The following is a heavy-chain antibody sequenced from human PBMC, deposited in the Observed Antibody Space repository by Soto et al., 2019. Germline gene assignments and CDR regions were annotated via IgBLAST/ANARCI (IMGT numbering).Heavy chain of an antibody. CDR2: ISYDGSNK. CDR1: GFTFSSYG. CDR3: AKDHYYDSSGNDTDY. J-gene: IGHJ4*02. D-gene: IGHD3-22*01. Sequence: SLRLSCAASGFTFSSYGMHWVRQAPGKGLEWVAVISYDGSNKYYADSVKGRFTISRDNSKNTLYLQMNSLRAEDTAVYYCAKDHYYDSSGNDTDYWGQGTLVTAPQ. V-gene: IGHV3-30*18.